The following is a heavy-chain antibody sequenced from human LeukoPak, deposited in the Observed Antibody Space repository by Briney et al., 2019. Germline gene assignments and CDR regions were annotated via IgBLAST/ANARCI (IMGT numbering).Heavy chain of an antibody. V-gene: IGHV1-69*05. D-gene: IGHD3-16*01. CDR3: ARGEMITFGGVFDY. J-gene: IGHJ4*02. CDR1: GGTFSRYA. CDR2: IIPIFGTA. Sequence: ASVKVSCTASGGTFSRYAISWVRQAPGQGLEWMGGIIPIFGTANYAQKFQGRVTITTDESTSTAYMELSSLRSEDTAVYYCARGEMITFGGVFDYWGQGTLVTVSS.